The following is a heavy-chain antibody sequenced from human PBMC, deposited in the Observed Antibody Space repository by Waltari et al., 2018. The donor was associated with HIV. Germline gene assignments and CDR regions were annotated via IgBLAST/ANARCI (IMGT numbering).Heavy chain of an antibody. D-gene: IGHD4-17*01. CDR2: IYPGDSDT. CDR3: ARHRMTTVTKGAFDI. J-gene: IGHJ3*02. CDR1: GYSFTSYC. Sequence: EVQLVQSGAEVKKPGESLKLSCKGSGYSFTSYCIGCARQLPGKGLEWMGIIYPGDSDTRYSPSFQGQVTISADKSISTAYLQWSSLKASDTSMYYCARHRMTTVTKGAFDIWGQGTMVTVSS. V-gene: IGHV5-51*01.